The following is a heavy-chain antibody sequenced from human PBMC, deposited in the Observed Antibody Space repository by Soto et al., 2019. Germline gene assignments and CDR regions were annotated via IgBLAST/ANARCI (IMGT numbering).Heavy chain of an antibody. J-gene: IGHJ4*02. CDR2: INQDGSEK. CDR1: GFTFSSQW. D-gene: IGHD2-2*01. CDR3: SPALNY. Sequence: GGSLRLSCAASGFTFSSQWMDWVRQAPGKGLEWVANINQDGSEKHYVDSVKGRFTISRDNAKNSLYLQMNSLTTEDSALYYCSPALNYWGQGTLVTAPQ. V-gene: IGHV3-7*01.